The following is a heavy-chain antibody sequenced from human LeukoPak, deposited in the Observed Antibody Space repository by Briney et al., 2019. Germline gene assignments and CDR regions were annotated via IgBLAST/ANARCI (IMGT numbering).Heavy chain of an antibody. D-gene: IGHD3-10*01. J-gene: IGHJ6*04. CDR3: ARDRVTMVRGVPYYYYYGMDV. CDR2: ISSSSSYI. CDR1: GFTFSSYS. V-gene: IGHV3-21*01. Sequence: GGSLRLSCAASGFTFSSYSMNWVRQAPGKGLEWVSSISSSSSYIYYADSVKGRFTIPRDNAKNSLYLQMNSLRAEGTAVYYCARDRVTMVRGVPYYYYYGMDVWGKGTTVTVSS.